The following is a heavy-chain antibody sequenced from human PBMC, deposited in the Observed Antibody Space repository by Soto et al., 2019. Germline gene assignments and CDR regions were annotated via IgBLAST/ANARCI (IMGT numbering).Heavy chain of an antibody. J-gene: IGHJ4*02. V-gene: IGHV4-59*01. Sequence: SETLSLTCTVSGGSISSYYWSWIRQPPGKGLEWIGYIYYSGSTNYNPSLKSRVTISVDTSKNQFSLKLSSVTAADTAVYYCACHDILTGYYIRFDYWGQGTLVTVSS. CDR2: IYYSGST. D-gene: IGHD3-9*01. CDR3: ACHDILTGYYIRFDY. CDR1: GGSISSYY.